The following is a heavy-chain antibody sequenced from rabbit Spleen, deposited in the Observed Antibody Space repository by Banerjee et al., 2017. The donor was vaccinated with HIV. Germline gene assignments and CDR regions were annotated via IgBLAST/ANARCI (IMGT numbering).Heavy chain of an antibody. D-gene: IGHD8-1*01. CDR3: TRDTGSSFSSYGMDL. J-gene: IGHJ6*01. CDR1: GIDFTNYY. V-gene: IGHV1S7*01. Sequence: QLTETGGGLVQPGGSLTLSCKASGIDFTNYYISWVRQAPGKGLEGIGIIYAAKGNTNYASGVNGRFTISSDSAQSTGDLKMTGLTAADTATYVCTRDTGSSFSSYGMDLWGPGTLVTVS. CDR2: IYAAKGNT.